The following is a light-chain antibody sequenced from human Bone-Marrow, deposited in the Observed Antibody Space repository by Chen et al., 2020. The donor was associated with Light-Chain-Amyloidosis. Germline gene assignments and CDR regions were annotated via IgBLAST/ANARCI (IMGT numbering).Light chain of an antibody. CDR1: SGSIATNY. Sequence: NFMLTQPHSVSESPGKTVIISCTRSSGSIATNYVQWYQQRPGSSPNTVIYEDDQRPSGVPDRFSGAVDRSSNSASLTISGLKTEDEADYYCQSYQGSSQGVFGGGTKLTVL. J-gene: IGLJ3*02. V-gene: IGLV6-57*01. CDR2: EDD. CDR3: QSYQGSSQGV.